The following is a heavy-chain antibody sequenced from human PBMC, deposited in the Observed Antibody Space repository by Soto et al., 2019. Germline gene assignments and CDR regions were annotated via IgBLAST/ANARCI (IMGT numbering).Heavy chain of an antibody. CDR2: INPNSGFT. D-gene: IGHD6-6*01. CDR3: ARGDSSSYYYLDY. CDR1: GYTFTGYY. J-gene: IGHJ4*02. V-gene: IGHV1-2*04. Sequence: SVKFSCKASGYTFTGYYMHWVRQAPGQVLECMVWINPNSGFTNYXXKFQGWVXXTRDTSISTAXMELSXLRSDDTAVYYCARGDSSSYYYLDYWAQGTLVTVSS.